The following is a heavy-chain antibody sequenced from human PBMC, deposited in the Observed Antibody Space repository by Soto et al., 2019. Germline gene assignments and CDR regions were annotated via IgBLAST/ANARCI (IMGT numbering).Heavy chain of an antibody. V-gene: IGHV3-23*01. D-gene: IGHD5-18*01. J-gene: IGHJ4*02. CDR1: GFTVSSSYA. CDR2: ISGDGGSI. CDR3: ARETRTAMTFDY. Sequence: AGSMKLSCAASGFTVSSSYAMNWVRQAPGKGLEWVSGISGDGGSIYYADSVKGRFTISRDNSKNTLYLQMNSLRAEDTAVYYCARETRTAMTFDYWGQGTLVPVSS.